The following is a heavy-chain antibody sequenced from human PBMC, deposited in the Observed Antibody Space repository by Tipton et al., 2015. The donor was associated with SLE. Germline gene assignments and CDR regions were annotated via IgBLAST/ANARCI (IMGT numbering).Heavy chain of an antibody. D-gene: IGHD6-19*01. CDR2: IYAGGNT. CDR1: EFTFRNYD. V-gene: IGHV3-33*01. J-gene: IGHJ4*02. CDR3: ARGLFPNAVAGPVY. Sequence: SLRLSCAASEFTFRNYDIHWVRQAPGKGLEWVAVIYAGGNTFYADSVKGRFAISRDNSKDTVYLQMNSLRADDTAVYYCARGLFPNAVAGPVYWGQGTLVTVSS.